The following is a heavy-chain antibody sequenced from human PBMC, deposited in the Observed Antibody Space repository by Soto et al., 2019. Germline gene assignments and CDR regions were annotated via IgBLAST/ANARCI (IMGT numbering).Heavy chain of an antibody. V-gene: IGHV4-34*01. CDR3: ARGLIAVAGPYYYYYYMDG. D-gene: IGHD6-19*01. CDR2: INHSGST. CDR1: GGSFSGYY. Sequence: QVQLQQWGAGLLKPSETLSLTCAVYGGSFSGYYWSWIRQPPGKGLEWIGEINHSGSTNYNPSLKSRVTISVDTSKNQFSLKRRSVTAADTAVYYCARGLIAVAGPYYYYYYMDGWGKGTTVTVSS. J-gene: IGHJ6*03.